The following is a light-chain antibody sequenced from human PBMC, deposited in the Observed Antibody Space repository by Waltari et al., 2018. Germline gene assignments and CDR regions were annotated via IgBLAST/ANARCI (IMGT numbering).Light chain of an antibody. J-gene: IGKJ1*01. Sequence: DIQMTQSPSSLSASVGDTVTITCRSSQNIGRYLSWYQQKPGKAPKVLIYGVSTLHSGVTSRFSGSGSGTDFTLSISGLQPEDFATYYCHQTHDTPQTFGLGTKVEV. CDR2: GVS. CDR1: QNIGRY. V-gene: IGKV1-39*01. CDR3: HQTHDTPQT.